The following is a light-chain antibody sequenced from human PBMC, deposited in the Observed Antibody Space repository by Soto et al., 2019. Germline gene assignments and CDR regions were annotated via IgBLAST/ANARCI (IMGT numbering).Light chain of an antibody. CDR2: GAS. V-gene: IGKV3-20*01. Sequence: EIVLTQSPGTLSLSPGERATLSCRASQSVSSRYLAWYQQKPGQAPRLLIYGASNRATGIPDRFSGSGSGTDFALTISRLEPEDFAVYFCQQYGSSPPFTFGQGTKVEIK. J-gene: IGKJ2*01. CDR1: QSVSSRY. CDR3: QQYGSSPPFT.